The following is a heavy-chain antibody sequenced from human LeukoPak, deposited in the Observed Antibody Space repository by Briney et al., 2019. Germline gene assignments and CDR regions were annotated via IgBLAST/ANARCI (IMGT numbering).Heavy chain of an antibody. V-gene: IGHV1-69*13. CDR2: IIPIFATA. CDR1: EGTFSNYA. J-gene: IGHJ4*02. CDR3: AREAVAGSSNFDY. D-gene: IGHD6-19*01. Sequence: EASVNASCKASEGTFSNYAVSWVRQAPGQGLEWMGGIIPIFATAHYAQKFQGRVTITADESTSTAYMELGSLRSEDTAVYYCAREAVAGSSNFDYWGQGTLVTVSS.